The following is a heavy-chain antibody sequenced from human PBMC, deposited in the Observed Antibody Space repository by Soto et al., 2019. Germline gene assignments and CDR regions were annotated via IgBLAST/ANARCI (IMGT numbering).Heavy chain of an antibody. D-gene: IGHD3-10*01. V-gene: IGHV1-3*01. CDR1: GYTFTSYA. J-gene: IGHJ5*02. CDR2: INAGNGNT. CDR3: ARAVEDVVRGVPYWFDP. Sequence: GASVKVSCKASGYTFTSYAMHWVRQAPGQRLEWMGWINAGNGNTKYSQKFQGRVTITRDTSASTAYMELSSLRSEDTAVYYCARAVEDVVRGVPYWFDPWGQGTLLTVSS.